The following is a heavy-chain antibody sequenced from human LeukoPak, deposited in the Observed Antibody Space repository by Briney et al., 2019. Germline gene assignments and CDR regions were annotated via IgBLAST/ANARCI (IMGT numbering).Heavy chain of an antibody. CDR1: GFTFGSSG. V-gene: IGHV3-30*18. D-gene: IGHD1-26*01. Sequence: GGSLRLSCAASGFTFGSSGMHWVRQAPGKGLEWVAVISHDGSNTYYADSVNGRFTISRDNSKNTLYLQMNSLRAEDTAVYYCAKSVKSGGASVDYWGQGTLVTVSS. CDR3: AKSVKSGGASVDY. J-gene: IGHJ4*02. CDR2: ISHDGSNT.